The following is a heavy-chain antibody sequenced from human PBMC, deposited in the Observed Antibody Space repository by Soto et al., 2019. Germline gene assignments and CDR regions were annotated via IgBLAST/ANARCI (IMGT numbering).Heavy chain of an antibody. V-gene: IGHV1-2*04. CDR1: GYTFTGYY. Sequence: QVQLVQSGAEVNKPGASVKVSCKASGYTFTGYYMHWVRQAPGQGLEWMGWINPNSGGTNYAQKFQGWVTMTRDTSISTAYMELSRLRSDDTAVYYCARADCISTSCPTRDYYYYYGMDVWGQGTTVTVSS. D-gene: IGHD2-2*01. CDR2: INPNSGGT. J-gene: IGHJ6*02. CDR3: ARADCISTSCPTRDYYYYYGMDV.